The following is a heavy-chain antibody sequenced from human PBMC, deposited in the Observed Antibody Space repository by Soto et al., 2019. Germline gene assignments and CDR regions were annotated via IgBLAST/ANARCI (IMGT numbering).Heavy chain of an antibody. D-gene: IGHD3-22*01. CDR1: GASVSHGY. CDR2: MYFGGSF. CDR3: ARSYYDSTGFAVDP. J-gene: IGHJ5*02. V-gene: IGHV4-59*02. Sequence: QLQLQASGPGLVKPSETLSLTCNVSGASVSHGYWSWIRQPPGKGLEWIGFMYFGGSFNYNPSLTSRAPISGETSKNQCSMKLTSVTASDTAVYYCARSYYDSTGFAVDPWGQGTLVTVSS.